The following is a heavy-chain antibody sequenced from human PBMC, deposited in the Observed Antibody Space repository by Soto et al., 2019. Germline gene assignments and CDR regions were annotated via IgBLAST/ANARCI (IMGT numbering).Heavy chain of an antibody. V-gene: IGHV3-30-3*01. J-gene: IGHJ3*02. CDR2: ISYDGINK. Sequence: QVQVVESGGGVVQPGRSLRLSCTASGITFTSYAMHWVRQAPGKGLEWVAVISYDGINKYYADSVKGRFTISRDNSKNTLYLQMNSLRAEDTAVYYCVLVDGVNDAFDIWGQGTVVTVSS. CDR1: GITFTSYA. CDR3: VLVDGVNDAFDI. D-gene: IGHD2-8*01.